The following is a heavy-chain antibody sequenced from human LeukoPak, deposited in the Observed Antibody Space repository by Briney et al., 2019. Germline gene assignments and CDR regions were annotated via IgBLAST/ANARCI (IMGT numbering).Heavy chain of an antibody. J-gene: IGHJ4*02. V-gene: IGHV3-30*18. Sequence: PGGSLRLSCAASGFTFSSYGMHWVRQAPGKGLEWVAVISYDGSNKYYADPVKGRFTISRDNSKNTLYLQMNSLRAEDTAVYYCAKGRSYYLDYWGQGTLVTVS. D-gene: IGHD1-26*01. CDR3: AKGRSYYLDY. CDR1: GFTFSSYG. CDR2: ISYDGSNK.